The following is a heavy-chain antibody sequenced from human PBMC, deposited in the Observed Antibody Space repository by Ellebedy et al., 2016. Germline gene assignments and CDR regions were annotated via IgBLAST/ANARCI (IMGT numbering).Heavy chain of an antibody. J-gene: IGHJ4*02. CDR1: GGSIGSYY. Sequence: GSLRLSCSVSGGSIGSYYWTWIRQPPGKGLEWIAYFYHSGNTNYSPSLKSRVTISVDTSKNQFSLKLSSVTAADTAVYYCAAYTMGRLDYWGQGTLVTVSS. V-gene: IGHV4-59*08. CDR3: AAYTMGRLDY. D-gene: IGHD1-1*01. CDR2: FYHSGNT.